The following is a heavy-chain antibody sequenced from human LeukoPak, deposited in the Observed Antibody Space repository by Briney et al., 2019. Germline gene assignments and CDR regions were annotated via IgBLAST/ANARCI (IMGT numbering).Heavy chain of an antibody. D-gene: IGHD3-3*01. CDR2: IYTSGST. CDR3: ARAGVVITSFDY. Sequence: PSETLSLTCTVSGGSISSGSYYWSWIRQPAGKGLEWIGRIYTSGSTNYNPSLKSRVTISVDTSKNQFSLKLSSVTAADTAVYYCARAGVVITSFDYWGQGTLVTVSS. J-gene: IGHJ4*02. CDR1: GGSISSGSYY. V-gene: IGHV4-61*02.